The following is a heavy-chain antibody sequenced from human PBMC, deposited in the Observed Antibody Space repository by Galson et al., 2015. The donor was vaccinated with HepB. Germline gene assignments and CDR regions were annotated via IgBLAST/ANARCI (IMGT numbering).Heavy chain of an antibody. J-gene: IGHJ6*02. Sequence: SETLSLTCAVYGGSFSGYYWSWIRQPPGKGLEWIGEINHSGSTNYNPSLKSRVTISVDTSKNQFSLKLSSVTAADTAVYYCARGLPRITIFGVVKYYYYGMDVWGQGTTVTVSS. V-gene: IGHV4-34*01. D-gene: IGHD3-3*01. CDR3: ARGLPRITIFGVVKYYYYGMDV. CDR2: INHSGST. CDR1: GGSFSGYY.